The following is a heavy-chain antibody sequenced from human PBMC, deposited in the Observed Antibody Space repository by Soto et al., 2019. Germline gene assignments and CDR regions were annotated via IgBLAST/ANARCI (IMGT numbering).Heavy chain of an antibody. V-gene: IGHV3-49*03. Sequence: GGSLRLSCTSSGFPSGFTFGDFAMSWFRQAPGKGLEWVGFVRSKANGETTEYAASVEGRCTVSRDDSKSIAYLQMHSLKTEDTAVYYCVRECIAGMPVGTDCGQGSLDTVSS. CDR3: VRECIAGMPVGTD. D-gene: IGHD1-26*01. J-gene: IGHJ4*02. CDR2: VRSKANGETT. CDR1: GFTFGDFA.